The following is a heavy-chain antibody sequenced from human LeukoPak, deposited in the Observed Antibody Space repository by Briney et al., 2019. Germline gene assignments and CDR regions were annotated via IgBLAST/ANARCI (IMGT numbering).Heavy chain of an antibody. CDR3: ARAKIAAGRSNWFDP. V-gene: IGHV4-39*01. D-gene: IGHD6-13*01. CDR2: IYYSGST. CDR1: GGSISSSSYY. Sequence: SETLSLTCTVSGGSISSSSYYWGWIRQPPGKGLEWIGSIYYSGSTYYNPSLKSRVTISVDTSKNQFSLKLSSVTAADTAVYYCARAKIAAGRSNWFDPWGQGTLVTVSS. J-gene: IGHJ5*02.